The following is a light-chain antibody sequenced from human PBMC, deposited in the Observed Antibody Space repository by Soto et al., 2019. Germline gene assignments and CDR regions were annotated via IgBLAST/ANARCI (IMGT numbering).Light chain of an antibody. Sequence: EIVMTQSPATLSVSPGERATLSCRASQSVSSDLAWYQQKPGQAPRLLIYGASTRATDIPARFSGSGSETEFSLTIRALQPEDFATYYCQQLSRYPLTFGGGTKVDIK. CDR1: QSVSSD. CDR3: QQLSRYPLT. V-gene: IGKV3-15*01. CDR2: GAS. J-gene: IGKJ4*01.